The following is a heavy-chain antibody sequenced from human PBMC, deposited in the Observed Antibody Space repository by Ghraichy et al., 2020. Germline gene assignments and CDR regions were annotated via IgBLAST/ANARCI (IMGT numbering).Heavy chain of an antibody. D-gene: IGHD3-10*01. CDR2: ISGSSGST. CDR3: AKGHADAGSYYKWHPCCFDS. J-gene: IGHJ4*02. Sequence: GGSLRLSCAASGFTFSSYAMTWVRQTPGKGLEWVSSISGSSGSTYYAASVKGRFTISRDNSKNTLYLQMNSLRAEDTAVYYCAKGHADAGSYYKWHPCCFDSWGQGTLVTVSS. V-gene: IGHV3-23*01. CDR1: GFTFSSYA.